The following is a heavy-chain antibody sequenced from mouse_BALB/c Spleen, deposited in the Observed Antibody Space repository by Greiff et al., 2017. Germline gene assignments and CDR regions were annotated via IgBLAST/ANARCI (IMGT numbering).Heavy chain of an antibody. CDR2: IYWDDDK. CDR1: GFSLSTSGMG. D-gene: IGHD1-2*01. J-gene: IGHJ3*01. CDR3: ARSGTTATAWFAY. V-gene: IGHV8-12*01. Sequence: QVTLKESGPGILQPSQTLSLTCSFSGFSLSTSGMGVSWIRQPSGKGLEWLAHIYWDDDKRYNPSLKSRLTISKDTSSNQVFLKITSVDTADTATYYCARSGTTATAWFAYWGQGTLVTVSA.